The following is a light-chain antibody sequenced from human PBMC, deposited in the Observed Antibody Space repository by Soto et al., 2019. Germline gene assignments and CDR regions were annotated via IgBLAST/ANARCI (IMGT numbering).Light chain of an antibody. CDR2: DAS. J-gene: IGKJ5*01. CDR1: QSVSSC. Sequence: EIVLTQSPGTLSLSPGQRATLSCRASQSVSSCLAWYQQKPGQAPRLLIYDASNRAAGIPARFSGSGSGTDFTLTISSLEPEDFAIYYCQQRQYWPPITFGQGTRLEI. CDR3: QQRQYWPPIT. V-gene: IGKV3-11*01.